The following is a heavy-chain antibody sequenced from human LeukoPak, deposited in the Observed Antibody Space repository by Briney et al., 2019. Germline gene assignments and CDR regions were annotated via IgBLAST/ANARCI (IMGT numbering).Heavy chain of an antibody. V-gene: IGHV1-69*04. CDR1: GGTFSSYA. CDR2: TIPIFGIA. CDR3: ARAGRDDAFDI. Sequence: ASVKVSCKASGGTFSSYAISWVRQAPGQGLEWMGRTIPIFGIANYAQKFQGRVTITADKSASTAYMELSSLRSEDTAVHYCARAGRDDAFDIWGQGTMVTVSS. D-gene: IGHD1-26*01. J-gene: IGHJ3*02.